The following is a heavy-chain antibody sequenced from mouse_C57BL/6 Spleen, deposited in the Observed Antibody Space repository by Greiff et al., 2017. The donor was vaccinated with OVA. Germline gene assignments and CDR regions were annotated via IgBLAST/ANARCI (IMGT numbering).Heavy chain of an antibody. J-gene: IGHJ4*01. V-gene: IGHV1-66*01. CDR3: ARFDYAMDY. CDR1: GYSFTSYY. CDR2: IYPGSGNT. Sequence: VQLVESGPELVKPGASVKISCKASGYSFTSYYIHWVKQRPGQGLEWIGWIYPGSGNTKYNEKFKGKATLTADTSSSTAYMQLSSLTSEDAAVYYCARFDYAMDYWGQGTSVTVSS.